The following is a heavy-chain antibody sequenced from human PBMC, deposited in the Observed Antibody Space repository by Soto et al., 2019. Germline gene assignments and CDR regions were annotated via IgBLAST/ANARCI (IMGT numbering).Heavy chain of an antibody. CDR3: IQSRCGGDCLQSYASYYYYGMDV. Sequence: SGPTLVNPTQTLTLTCAFSAFSLSTGGVGVGWIRQPPGKALERLALIYWDDDKRYSPSLRSRLTITKDTSKNQVVLTMTNMDPVDTATYYCIQSRCGGDCLQSYASYYYYGMDVWGQGTTVTVSS. J-gene: IGHJ6*02. V-gene: IGHV2-5*02. CDR1: AFSLSTGGVG. D-gene: IGHD2-21*02. CDR2: IYWDDDK.